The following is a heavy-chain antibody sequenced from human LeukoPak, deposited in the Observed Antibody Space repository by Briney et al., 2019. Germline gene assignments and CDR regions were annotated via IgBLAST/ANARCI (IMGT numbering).Heavy chain of an antibody. CDR2: INPNSGGT. CDR3: ARGGVGKKTGTTSDRRAQYYYYMDV. D-gene: IGHD1-7*01. V-gene: IGHV1-2*02. Sequence: ASVKVSCKASGYTFTGYYMHWVRQAPGQGLEWMGWINPNSGGTNYAQKFQGRVTMTRDTSISTVYMELSRLRSDDTAVYYCARGGVGKKTGTTSDRRAQYYYYMDVWGKGTTVTVSS. J-gene: IGHJ6*03. CDR1: GYTFTGYY.